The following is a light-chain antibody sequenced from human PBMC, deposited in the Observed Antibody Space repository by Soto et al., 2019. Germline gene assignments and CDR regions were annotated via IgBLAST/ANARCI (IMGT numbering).Light chain of an antibody. Sequence: EIVLTQSPATLSLSPGERATLSCRASQKVSTYLAWYQQKPGQAPRLLIYDASNRAAGIPARFSGRGAGPDYTLTITSPEPGELAVYCCQQRSNWPPLTFGGGTKVEIK. CDR3: QQRSNWPPLT. CDR1: QKVSTY. CDR2: DAS. J-gene: IGKJ4*01. V-gene: IGKV3-11*01.